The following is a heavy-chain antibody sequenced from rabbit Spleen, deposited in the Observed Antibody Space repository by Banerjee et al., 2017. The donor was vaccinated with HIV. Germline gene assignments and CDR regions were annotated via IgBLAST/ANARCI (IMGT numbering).Heavy chain of an antibody. D-gene: IGHD4-2*01. Sequence: QLKETGGGLVQPGGSLTLSCKTSGFDFSSYSMSWVRQAPGKGLEWIGAIYTGRGGTDYANWVNGRFTISSDNAQYTVHLQLNSLTAADTATYFCARDPGRGPNLWGQGTLVTVS. J-gene: IGHJ4*01. V-gene: IGHV1S7*01. CDR3: ARDPGRGPNL. CDR1: GFDFSSYS. CDR2: IYTGRGGT.